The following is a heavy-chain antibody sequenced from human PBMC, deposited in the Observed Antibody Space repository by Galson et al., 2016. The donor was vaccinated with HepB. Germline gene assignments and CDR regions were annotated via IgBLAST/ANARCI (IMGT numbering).Heavy chain of an antibody. CDR1: GYTFTRFG. CDR3: ARSYDFWSSRSHSPHDPSAT. Sequence: QSGAEVKKPGASVTVSCESSGYTFTRFGVTWVRQAPGQGLEWVGWISGYNGNTNFAQKLQGRVTLTTDTSTSTAYMELMSLRSDDTAVYYCARSYDFWSSRSHSPHDPSATWGQGTMVTASA. J-gene: IGHJ3*01. CDR2: ISGYNGNT. V-gene: IGHV1-18*01. D-gene: IGHD3-3*01.